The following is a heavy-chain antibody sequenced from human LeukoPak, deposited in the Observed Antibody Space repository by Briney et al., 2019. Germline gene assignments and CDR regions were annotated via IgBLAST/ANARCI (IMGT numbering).Heavy chain of an antibody. J-gene: IGHJ4*02. CDR2: INPNSGGT. Sequence: PRASVKVSCKASGYTFTDYYIHWVRQAPGQGLEWMGWINPNSGGTNSAQKFQGRVTMTKDTSISTAYMELSRLRSDDTAVYFCARAIALVDYWGQGTLVTVSS. CDR1: GYTFTDYY. CDR3: ARAIALVDY. D-gene: IGHD6-19*01. V-gene: IGHV1-2*02.